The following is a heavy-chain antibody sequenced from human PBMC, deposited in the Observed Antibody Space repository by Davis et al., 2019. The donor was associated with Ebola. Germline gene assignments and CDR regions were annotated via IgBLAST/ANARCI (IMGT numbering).Heavy chain of an antibody. Sequence: ASVKVSCKTYDYPFPSYGITWVRLAPGQGLEWMGWISPYNGHTNYAQSLQGRVTMTTDTSTTKAYMELRNLRYEDTAVYYCARVRGIGVPNLALGHWGQGTLVTVSS. J-gene: IGHJ4*02. CDR1: DYPFPSYG. D-gene: IGHD3-3*01. CDR2: ISPYNGHT. V-gene: IGHV1-18*04. CDR3: ARVRGIGVPNLALGH.